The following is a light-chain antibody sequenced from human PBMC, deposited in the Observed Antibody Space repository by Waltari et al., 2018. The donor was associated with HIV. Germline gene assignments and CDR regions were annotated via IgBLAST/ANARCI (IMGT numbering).Light chain of an antibody. V-gene: IGKV3-15*01. Sequence: EIVMTQAPASLSVSPGERVTLSCRASQKADTKLTWYQWKAGQPPRLLIYGASYRAFGVPDKFSGSGSGTAFTLTIKNVESEDAAVYVCQQQNTLPITFGPGTRLDIK. J-gene: IGKJ3*01. CDR1: QKADTK. CDR3: QQQNTLPIT. CDR2: GAS.